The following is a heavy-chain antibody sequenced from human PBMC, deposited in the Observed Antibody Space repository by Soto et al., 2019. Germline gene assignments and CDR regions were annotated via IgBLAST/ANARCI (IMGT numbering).Heavy chain of an antibody. CDR2: IYHTGRS. D-gene: IGHD4-17*01. Sequence: HVQLQESGPGQVKPSETLSLTCSVSGGSLSGFPWLWIRQPPGKGLEWVGYIYHTGRSNYNPSLKRRLTISLDMSRNQFSLQLTSVTAADTALYYCARVSTEYGGNGAFDYWGLGTLVTVSS. J-gene: IGHJ4*02. CDR1: GGSLSGFP. V-gene: IGHV4-59*01. CDR3: ARVSTEYGGNGAFDY.